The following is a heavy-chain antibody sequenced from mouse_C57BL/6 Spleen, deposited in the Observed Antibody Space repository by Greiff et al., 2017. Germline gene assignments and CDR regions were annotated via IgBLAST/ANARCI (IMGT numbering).Heavy chain of an antibody. J-gene: IGHJ2*01. D-gene: IGHD4-1*01. V-gene: IGHV5-17*01. CDR2: ISSGSSTI. CDR3: ARLGRSGDY. Sequence: EVKLMESGGGLVKPGGSLKLSCAASGFTFSDYGMHWVRQAPEKGLEWVAYISSGSSTIYYADTVKGRFTISRDNAKNTLYLQMTRLRSEDTAMYYCARLGRSGDYWGQGTTLTVSS. CDR1: GFTFSDYG.